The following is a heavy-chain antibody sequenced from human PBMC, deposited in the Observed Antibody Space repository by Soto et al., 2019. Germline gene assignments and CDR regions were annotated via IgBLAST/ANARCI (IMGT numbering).Heavy chain of an antibody. CDR2: ITKTGRST. CDR1: GFSFSNYG. J-gene: IGHJ3*02. CDR3: TKDGDAYDFAFDK. Sequence: WGSLRLSCSTSGFSFSNYGMNWFRQAPGKGLEWVSGITKTGRSTFIADSVRGRFTISRDNLKNIMYLQMNSLRVDDTALYYCTKDGDAYDFAFDKWGQGTMVTVSS. V-gene: IGHV3-23*01. D-gene: IGHD3-3*01.